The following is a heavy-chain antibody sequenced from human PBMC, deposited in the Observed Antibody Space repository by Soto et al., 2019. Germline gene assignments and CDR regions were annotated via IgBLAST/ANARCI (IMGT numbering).Heavy chain of an antibody. J-gene: IGHJ4*02. D-gene: IGHD4-17*01. V-gene: IGHV3-72*01. CDR2: TGNKANSHTT. Sequence: GGSLRLSCAASGFTFSDHYMDWVRQAPGKGLEWVGRTGNKANSHTTEYAASVKGRFTISRDDSKSSLYLQMNSLKTEDTAVYYCAREGPDYGHHFVSWGQGTLVPSPQ. CDR3: AREGPDYGHHFVS. CDR1: GFTFSDHY.